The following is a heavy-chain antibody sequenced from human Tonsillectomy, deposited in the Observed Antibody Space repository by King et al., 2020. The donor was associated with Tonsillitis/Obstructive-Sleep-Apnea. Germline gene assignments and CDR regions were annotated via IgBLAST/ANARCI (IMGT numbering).Heavy chain of an antibody. J-gene: IGHJ4*02. CDR3: ARRVGYCSSTNCYSPPAN. CDR2: INHSGST. V-gene: IGHV4-34*01. CDR1: GGSFSGYY. Sequence: VQLQQWGAGLLKPSETLSLTCAVYGGSFSGYYWSWIRQPPGKGLEWIGEINHSGSTNYNPSLKSRVTISVDTSKNQFSLKLSSVTAADTAVYYCARRVGYCSSTNCYSPPANWGQGTLVTVSS. D-gene: IGHD2-2*01.